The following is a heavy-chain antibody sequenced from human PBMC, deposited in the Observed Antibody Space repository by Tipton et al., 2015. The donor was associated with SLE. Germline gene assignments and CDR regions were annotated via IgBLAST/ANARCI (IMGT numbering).Heavy chain of an antibody. J-gene: IGHJ4*02. V-gene: IGHV1-69*01. CDR2: IIPIFGTA. CDR1: GGTFSSYA. D-gene: IGHD6-13*01. Sequence: QLVQSGAEVKKPGSSVKVSCKASGGTFSSYAISWVRQAPGQGLEWMGGIIPIFGTANYAQKFQGRVTITADESTSKAYMELSSLRSEDTAVYYCARGEGYSRPYYFDYWGQGTLVTVSS. CDR3: ARGEGYSRPYYFDY.